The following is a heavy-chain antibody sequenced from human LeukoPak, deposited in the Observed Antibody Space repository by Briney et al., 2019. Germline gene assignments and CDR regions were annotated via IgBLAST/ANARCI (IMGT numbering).Heavy chain of an antibody. CDR3: ASRCRYGYGC. V-gene: IGHV3-53*04. D-gene: IGHD5-18*01. CDR1: GFTVSRNY. Sequence: GGSLRLSCAASGFTVSRNYIIWVRQAPGKGLEWVSVIYSGGSTYYADSVKGRFTISRHNSKNTLYLQMNSLRAEDTAVYFCASRCRYGYGCWGQGTLVTVSS. CDR2: IYSGGST. J-gene: IGHJ4*02.